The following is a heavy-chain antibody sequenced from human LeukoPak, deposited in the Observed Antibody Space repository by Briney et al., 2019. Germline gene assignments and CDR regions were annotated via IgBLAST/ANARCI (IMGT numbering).Heavy chain of an antibody. D-gene: IGHD1-14*01. CDR1: GGSISSYY. J-gene: IGHJ3*02. Sequence: PSETLSLTCTVSGGSISSYYWSWIRQPPGKGLEWIGYIYYSGTTNYNPSLKSRVTMSVDTSKNQFSLKLSSVTAADTAVYYCARVGIRGAFDIWGQGTMVTVSS. V-gene: IGHV4-59*01. CDR3: ARVGIRGAFDI. CDR2: IYYSGTT.